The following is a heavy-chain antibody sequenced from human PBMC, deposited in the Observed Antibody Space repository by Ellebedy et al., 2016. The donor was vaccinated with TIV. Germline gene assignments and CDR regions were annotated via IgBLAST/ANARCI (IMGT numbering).Heavy chain of an antibody. CDR3: ARGERIKLWSFDH. CDR2: ISPYNGNT. J-gene: IGHJ4*02. Sequence: AASVKVSCKASGYTFTSYGVSWVRQAPGQGLEWMGWISPYNGNTNYAQKLQGRVTMTTDTSTSTAYMELRSLRSDDTAVYYCARGERIKLWSFDHWGQGTLVTVSS. V-gene: IGHV1-18*04. CDR1: GYTFTSYG. D-gene: IGHD5-18*01.